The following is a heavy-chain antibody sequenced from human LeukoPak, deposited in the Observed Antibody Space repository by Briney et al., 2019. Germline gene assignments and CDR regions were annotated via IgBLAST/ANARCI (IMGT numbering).Heavy chain of an antibody. CDR1: GFTFSSYS. CDR2: ISSSSSTI. D-gene: IGHD5-24*01. J-gene: IGHJ4*02. Sequence: GGSLRLSCAASGFTFSSYSMNWVRQAPGKGLEWVSYISSSSSTIYYADSVKGRFTISRDNAKNSLYLQMNSLRAEDTAVYYCARDLDGSSDYWGQGTLVTVSS. V-gene: IGHV3-48*01. CDR3: ARDLDGSSDY.